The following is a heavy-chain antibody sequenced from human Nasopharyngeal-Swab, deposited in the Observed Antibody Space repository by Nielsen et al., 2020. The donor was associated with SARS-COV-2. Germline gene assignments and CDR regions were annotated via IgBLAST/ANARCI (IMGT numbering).Heavy chain of an antibody. J-gene: IGHJ4*02. Sequence: WIRQPPGKGLEWVAHIKQGGTQQYYVDSVKGRFTISRDNAKNSLYLQMSSLRADDTAVYYCTRYCSTTSCPRGFDYWGQGTLVTVSS. D-gene: IGHD2-2*01. CDR3: TRYCSTTSCPRGFDY. CDR2: IKQGGTQQ. V-gene: IGHV3-7*01.